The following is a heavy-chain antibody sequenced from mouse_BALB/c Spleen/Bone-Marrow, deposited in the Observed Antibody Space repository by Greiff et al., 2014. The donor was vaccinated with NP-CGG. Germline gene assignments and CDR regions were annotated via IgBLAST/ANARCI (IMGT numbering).Heavy chain of an antibody. D-gene: IGHD1-1*01. Sequence: VQLQQSGPELVKPGTSVKMSCKASGYTFTSYVIHWVKQKPGQGLEWIGYINPFNDGTKYNEKFKDKATLTSDKSSNTAYMELSSLTSEDSAVYYCARTGNYYGSSFDYWGQGTTLTASS. CDR2: INPFNDGT. CDR1: GYTFTSYV. J-gene: IGHJ2*01. V-gene: IGHV1-14*01. CDR3: ARTGNYYGSSFDY.